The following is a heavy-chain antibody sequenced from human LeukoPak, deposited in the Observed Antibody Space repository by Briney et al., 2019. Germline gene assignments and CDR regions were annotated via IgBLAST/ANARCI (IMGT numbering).Heavy chain of an antibody. CDR1: GFTFSSYE. D-gene: IGHD3-22*01. Sequence: GGSLRLSCAASGFTFSSYEMNWVRQAPGKGLEWVSYISSSGSTIYYADSVKGRFTISKDNAKNSLYLQMNSLRAEDTAVHYCAREKYYYDTTYYYVKYFDYWGQGTLVTVSS. J-gene: IGHJ4*02. CDR2: ISSSGSTI. CDR3: AREKYYYDTTYYYVKYFDY. V-gene: IGHV3-48*03.